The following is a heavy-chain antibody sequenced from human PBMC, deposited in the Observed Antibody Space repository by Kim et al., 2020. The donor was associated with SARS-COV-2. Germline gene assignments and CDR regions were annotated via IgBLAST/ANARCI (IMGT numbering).Heavy chain of an antibody. Sequence: GGSLRLSCAASGLTLSSYVMSWVRQAPGKGLEWVSAISGIGGSTYYADSVKGRFTISRDNSKNTLYLQMNSLRAEDMAVYYCARDANYEFWSEYYYYMDVWGKGTTVTVSS. D-gene: IGHD3-3*01. V-gene: IGHV3-23*01. CDR2: ISGIGGST. J-gene: IGHJ6*03. CDR3: ARDANYEFWSEYYYYMDV. CDR1: GLTLSSYV.